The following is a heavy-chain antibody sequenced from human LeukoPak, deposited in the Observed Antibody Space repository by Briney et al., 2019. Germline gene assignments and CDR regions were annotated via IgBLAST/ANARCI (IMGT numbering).Heavy chain of an antibody. CDR2: IQYDGSNK. CDR3: AKAPVTTCSGAYCYPFDY. D-gene: IGHD2-15*01. CDR1: GFTFSSYG. V-gene: IGHV3-30*02. J-gene: IGHJ4*02. Sequence: PGGSLRLSCAASGFTFSSYGMHWVRQTPGKGLEWVAFIQYDGSNKFYADSVKGRFTISRDNSKNTLYLQMNSLRAEDAAVYYCAKAPVTTCSGAYCYPFDYWGQGTLVTVSS.